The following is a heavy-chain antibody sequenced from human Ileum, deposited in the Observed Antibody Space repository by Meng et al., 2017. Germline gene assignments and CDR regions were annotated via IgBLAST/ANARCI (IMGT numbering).Heavy chain of an antibody. J-gene: IGHJ5*02. Sequence: QVQWGRAVAELKTPGASVNGSCKAIGNTFSNYYRDGGRPAPGQGLERMGRINPNSGGADYAQKFQGRVTMTRDTSMSTAYMEFSRLRSDDTAVYYCSRGEVRGVFVHWGQGALVTVSS. CDR2: INPNSGGA. CDR3: SRGEVRGVFVH. V-gene: IGHV1-2*06. CDR1: GNTFSNYY. D-gene: IGHD3-10*01.